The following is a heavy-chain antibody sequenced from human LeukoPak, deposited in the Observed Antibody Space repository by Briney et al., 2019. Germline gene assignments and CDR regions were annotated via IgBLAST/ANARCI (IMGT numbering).Heavy chain of an antibody. Sequence: WFRQPPGKALEWIGSSYYSGSTYYKTSRRCRIPISAHTCKYLFSLKLAYVNAAHTAVYYVAMISLHFDFWGQGMLVTVSS. J-gene: IGHJ4*02. CDR2: SYYSGST. CDR3: AMISLHFDF. V-gene: IGHV4-39*01. D-gene: IGHD2-15*01.